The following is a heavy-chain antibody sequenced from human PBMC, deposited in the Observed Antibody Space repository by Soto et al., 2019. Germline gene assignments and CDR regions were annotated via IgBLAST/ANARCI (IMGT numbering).Heavy chain of an antibody. CDR1: GGTFSRHV. V-gene: IGHV1-69*01. J-gene: IGHJ5*02. CDR3: VRGGSEGTGWYIWFDP. CDR2: VVPIFGTT. D-gene: IGHD6-19*01. Sequence: QVQLVQSGAEVKKPGSTVNVSCKTYGGTFSRHVIGWVRQAPGQGLEWMGGVVPIFGTTNYAQKFKGRIKITADELTSTAFMELSSLTSEDTAVYYCVRGGSEGTGWYIWFDPWGQGTLVTVSS.